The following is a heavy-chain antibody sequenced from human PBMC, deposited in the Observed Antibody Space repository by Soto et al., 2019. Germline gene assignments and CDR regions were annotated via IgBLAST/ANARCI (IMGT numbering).Heavy chain of an antibody. CDR1: GGSISSGGYY. J-gene: IGHJ4*02. CDR2: IYYSGST. CDR3: ARDGSGPGGFDY. Sequence: QVQLQESGPGLVKPSQTLSLTCTVSGGSISSGGYYWSWIRQHPGKGLEWIGYIYYSGSTYYNPSLKTRVTISVDTSKNQFSPELSSVNAADTAVYYCARDGSGPGGFDYWGQGTLVTVSS. V-gene: IGHV4-31*03. D-gene: IGHD3-10*01.